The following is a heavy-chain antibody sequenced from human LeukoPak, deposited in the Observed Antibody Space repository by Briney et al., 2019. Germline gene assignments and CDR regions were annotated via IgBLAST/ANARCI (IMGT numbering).Heavy chain of an antibody. V-gene: IGHV3-64D*06. CDR1: GFVFSIYT. D-gene: IGHD3-16*01. CDR2: ISGSGNGFSI. Sequence: PGGSLRLSCSASGFVFSIYTMFWVRQTPGKGPEYVSTISGSGNGFSIYYADSVKGRFTISRDDSMSILYLQMNGLRSEDTAVYYCVKDFGRVRGTPDSWGQGTLVTVSS. J-gene: IGHJ4*02. CDR3: VKDFGRVRGTPDS.